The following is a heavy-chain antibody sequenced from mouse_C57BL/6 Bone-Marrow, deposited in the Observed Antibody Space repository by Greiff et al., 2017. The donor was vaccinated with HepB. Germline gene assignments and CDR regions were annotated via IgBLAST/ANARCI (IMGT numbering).Heavy chain of an antibody. D-gene: IGHD2-4*01. J-gene: IGHJ3*01. Sequence: VQLQESGAELARPGASVKLSCKASGYTFTSYGISWVKQRTGQGLEWIGEIYPRSGNTYYNEKFKGKATLTADKTSSTAYMELRSLTSEDSAVYFCARDYYDYVAWFAYWGQGTLVTVSA. V-gene: IGHV1-81*01. CDR2: IYPRSGNT. CDR1: GYTFTSYG. CDR3: ARDYYDYVAWFAY.